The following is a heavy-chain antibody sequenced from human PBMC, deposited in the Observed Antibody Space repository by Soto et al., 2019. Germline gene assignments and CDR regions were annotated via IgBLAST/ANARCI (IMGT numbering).Heavy chain of an antibody. CDR3: ARAFSSSWYGEGSQSEWFDP. CDR1: GGTFSSYA. CDR2: IIPIFGTA. J-gene: IGHJ5*02. Sequence: QVQLVQSGAEVKKPGSSVKVSCKASGGTFSSYAISWVRQAPGQGLEWMGGIIPIFGTANYAQKFRGRVTITADESTSTAYMELSSLRSEDTAVYYCARAFSSSWYGEGSQSEWFDPWGQGTLVTVSS. V-gene: IGHV1-69*12. D-gene: IGHD6-13*01.